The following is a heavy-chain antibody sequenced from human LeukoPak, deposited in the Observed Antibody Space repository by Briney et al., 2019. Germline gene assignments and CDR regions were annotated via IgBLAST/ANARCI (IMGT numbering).Heavy chain of an antibody. Sequence: ASVKVSCKASGYTFTGYYMHWVRQAPGQGLEWMGWINPNSGGTNYAQKFQGRVTMTRDTSISTAYMELSRLRSDDTAVYYCAREGGSGYYRDAFDIWGQGTMVAVSS. D-gene: IGHD3-22*01. V-gene: IGHV1-2*02. CDR1: GYTFTGYY. CDR3: AREGGSGYYRDAFDI. J-gene: IGHJ3*02. CDR2: INPNSGGT.